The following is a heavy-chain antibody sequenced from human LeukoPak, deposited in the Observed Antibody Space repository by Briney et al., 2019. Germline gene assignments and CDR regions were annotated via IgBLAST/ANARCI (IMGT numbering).Heavy chain of an antibody. D-gene: IGHD1-14*01. J-gene: IGHJ4*02. CDR3: STGTTQG. CDR2: IKSKKDGETI. Sequence: GGSLRLSCAGSGFSFTYAWMSWVRQAPGKGLEWVGRIKSKKDGETIDYAAPVTGRFTVSRDDSKNTVYLQMDSMRVEDTAVYYCSTGTTQGWGQGTLVTVSS. V-gene: IGHV3-15*01. CDR1: GFSFTYAW.